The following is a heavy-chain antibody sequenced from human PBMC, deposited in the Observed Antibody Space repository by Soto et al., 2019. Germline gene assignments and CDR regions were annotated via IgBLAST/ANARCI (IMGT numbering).Heavy chain of an antibody. J-gene: IGHJ4*02. CDR1: SFPFSSTW. Sequence: GGSLRISWSASSFPFSSTWLHCVRQAPGKGLEWVAIIWYDGSNKYYADSVKGRFTISRDNSKNTLYLQIDSLRAEDTAVYYCARLYTWIMDYWGQGIMVTVSS. CDR3: ARLYTWIMDY. D-gene: IGHD5-12*01. CDR2: IWYDGSNK. V-gene: IGHV3-33*08.